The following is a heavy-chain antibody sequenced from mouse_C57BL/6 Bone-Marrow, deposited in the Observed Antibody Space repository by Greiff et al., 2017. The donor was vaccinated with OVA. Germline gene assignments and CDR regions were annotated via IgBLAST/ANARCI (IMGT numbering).Heavy chain of an antibody. Sequence: EVQVVDSGGGLVQSGRSLRLSCATSGFTFSDFYMEWVRQAPGKGLEWIAASRNKANDYTTEYSASVKGRFIVSRDTSQSILYLQMNALRAEDTAIYYCARDAGNAMDYWGQGTSVTVSS. CDR3: ARDAGNAMDY. V-gene: IGHV7-1*01. J-gene: IGHJ4*01. CDR2: SRNKANDYTT. CDR1: GFTFSDFY.